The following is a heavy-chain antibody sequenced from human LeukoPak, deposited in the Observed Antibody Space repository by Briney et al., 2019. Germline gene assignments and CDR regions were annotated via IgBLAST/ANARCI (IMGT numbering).Heavy chain of an antibody. V-gene: IGHV3-30*18. Sequence: GRSLRLSCAASGFTFSSYGMHWVRQAPGKGLEWVAVISYDGSNKYYADSVKGRFTISRDNSKNTLYLQMNSLRAEDTAVYYCAKQGFGESLFDPWGRGTLVTVSS. CDR2: ISYDGSNK. J-gene: IGHJ5*02. D-gene: IGHD3-10*01. CDR1: GFTFSSYG. CDR3: AKQGFGESLFDP.